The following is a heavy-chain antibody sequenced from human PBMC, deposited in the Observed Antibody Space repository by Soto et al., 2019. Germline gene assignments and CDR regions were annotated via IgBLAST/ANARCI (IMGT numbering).Heavy chain of an antibody. V-gene: IGHV3-30*18. Sequence: GGSLRLSCAASGFTFSSYGMHWVRQAPGKGLEWVAVISYDGSNKYYADSVKGRFTISRDNSKNTLYLQMNSLRAEDTAVYYCAKDKTVTTFYPNYDYYMDVWGKGTTVTVSS. CDR3: AKDKTVTTFYPNYDYYMDV. J-gene: IGHJ6*03. CDR1: GFTFSSYG. CDR2: ISYDGSNK. D-gene: IGHD4-4*01.